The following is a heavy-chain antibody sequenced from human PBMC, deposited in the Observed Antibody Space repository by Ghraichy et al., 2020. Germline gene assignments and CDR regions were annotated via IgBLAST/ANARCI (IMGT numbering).Heavy chain of an antibody. CDR2: VSGGGGTT. V-gene: IGHV3-23*01. CDR3: AKDVAPNSGAMEV. Sequence: GGSLRLSCAASGFIFSNYAMSWVRQAPGKGLEWVSSVSGGGGTTWYADSVKGRFIISRDSSRDSSKNMVYLQMNSLRAEDTAVYYCAKDVAPNSGAMEVWGQGTTVIVFS. J-gene: IGHJ6*02. D-gene: IGHD1-1*01. CDR1: GFIFSNYA.